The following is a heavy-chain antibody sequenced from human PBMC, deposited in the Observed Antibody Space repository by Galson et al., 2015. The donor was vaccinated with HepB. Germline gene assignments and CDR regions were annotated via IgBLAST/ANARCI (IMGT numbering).Heavy chain of an antibody. J-gene: IGHJ6*02. V-gene: IGHV3-7*03. CDR3: ARDQRGGAYYYYGMDV. Sequence: SLRLSCAASGFTFSSYWMSWVRRAPGKGLEWVANIKQDGSGKYYVDSVKGRFTISRDNAKNSLYLQMNSLRAEDTAVYYCARDQRGGAYYYYGMDVWGQGTTVTVSS. CDR2: IKQDGSGK. CDR1: GFTFSSYW. D-gene: IGHD3-10*01.